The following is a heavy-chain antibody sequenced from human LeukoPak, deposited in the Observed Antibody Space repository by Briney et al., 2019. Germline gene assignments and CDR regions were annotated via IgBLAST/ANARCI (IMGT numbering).Heavy chain of an antibody. Sequence: GGSLRLSCAASGFTFSSYAMHWVRQAPGKGLEWVAVISHDGSNQYYADSVKGRFTISRDNSKNTLYLQMNSLRAEDTAVYYCARDSPYSQQQLAYYFDYWGQGTLVTVSS. J-gene: IGHJ4*02. CDR1: GFTFSSYA. CDR2: ISHDGSNQ. D-gene: IGHD6-13*01. CDR3: ARDSPYSQQQLAYYFDY. V-gene: IGHV3-30*04.